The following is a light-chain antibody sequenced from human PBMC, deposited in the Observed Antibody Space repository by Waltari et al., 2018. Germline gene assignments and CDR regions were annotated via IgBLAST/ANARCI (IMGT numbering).Light chain of an antibody. CDR1: QTITNY. V-gene: IGKV1-39*01. CDR2: AAS. J-gene: IGKJ1*01. CDR3: QQTYNTPWT. Sequence: DLQMTQSPSSLSASVGDRVTITCRASQTITNYLNWYQQIPGKAPKLLIYAASTLQSGVPSRFSGSGSGSDFTLTISSLQPEDFASYYCQQTYNTPWTFGQGTNVELK.